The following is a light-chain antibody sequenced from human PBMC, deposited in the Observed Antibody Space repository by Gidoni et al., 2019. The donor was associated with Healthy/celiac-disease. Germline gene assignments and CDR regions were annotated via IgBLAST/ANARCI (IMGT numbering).Light chain of an antibody. J-gene: IGLJ3*02. CDR1: NIGRKS. CDR3: QVWDSSSDHPGV. CDR2: DDS. V-gene: IGLV3-21*02. Sequence: SYVLTQPPSVSVAPGQTATITCGGNNIGRKSVHWYQQKPGQAPGLVVYDDSDRPSGIPERVSGANSGNTATLTISRVEVGDEADYYCQVWDSSSDHPGVFGGGTKLTVL.